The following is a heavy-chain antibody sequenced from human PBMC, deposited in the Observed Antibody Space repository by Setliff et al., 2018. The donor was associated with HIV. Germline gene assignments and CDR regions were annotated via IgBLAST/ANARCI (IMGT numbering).Heavy chain of an antibody. CDR3: AKDLSYYDSSGPIDY. J-gene: IGHJ4*02. CDR2: IWFDGNNK. D-gene: IGHD3-22*01. Sequence: GGSLRLSCAASGFTFSSYGMHWVRQAPGKGLEWVAVIWFDGNNKYYADSVKGRFTISRDNSKNTLYLQMNSLRAEDTAVYYCAKDLSYYDSSGPIDYWGQGTLVTVSS. CDR1: GFTFSSYG. V-gene: IGHV3-33*06.